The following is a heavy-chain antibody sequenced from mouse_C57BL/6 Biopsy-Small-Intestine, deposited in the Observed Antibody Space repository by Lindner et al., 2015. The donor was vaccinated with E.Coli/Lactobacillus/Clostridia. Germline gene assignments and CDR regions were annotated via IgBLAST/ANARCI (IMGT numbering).Heavy chain of an antibody. CDR1: GYAFTNYL. D-gene: IGHD2-3*01. CDR3: ARSWMVTNGKDY. V-gene: IGHV1-54*01. CDR2: INTGSGGT. Sequence: VQLQESGAELVRPGTSVKVSCKASGYAFTNYLIEWVKQRPGQGLEWIGVINTGSGGTNYNEKFKGKATLTADKSSSTAYMQLSSLTSEDSAVYFCARSWMVTNGKDYWGQSTTLTVSS. J-gene: IGHJ2*01.